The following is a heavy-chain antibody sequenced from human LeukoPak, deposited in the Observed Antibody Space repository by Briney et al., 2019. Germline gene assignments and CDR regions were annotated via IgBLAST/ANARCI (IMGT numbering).Heavy chain of an antibody. V-gene: IGHV3-48*01. CDR2: ISSSSSTI. CDR1: GFTFSSYS. Sequence: GGSLRLSCAASGFTFSSYSMNWVRQAPGKGLEWVSYISSSSSTIYYADSVKGRFTISRDNAKNSLYLQMNSLRAEDTAVYYCASIAAAGTSYWGQGTLVTVSS. D-gene: IGHD6-13*01. J-gene: IGHJ4*02. CDR3: ASIAAAGTSY.